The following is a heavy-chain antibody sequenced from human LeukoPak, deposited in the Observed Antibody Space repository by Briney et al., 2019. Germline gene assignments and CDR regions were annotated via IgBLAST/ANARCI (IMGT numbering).Heavy chain of an antibody. J-gene: IGHJ4*02. CDR3: AKGAHYYGSGSYYDYFDY. D-gene: IGHD3-10*01. CDR2: ISGSGGST. CDR1: GFTFSSYA. V-gene: IGHV3-23*01. Sequence: GGSLRLSCAASGFTFSSYAMSWVRQAPGKGLEWVSDISGSGGSTYYADSAKGRFTISRDNSKSTLYLQMNSLRADDTAVYYCAKGAHYYGSGSYYDYFDYWGQGTLVTVSS.